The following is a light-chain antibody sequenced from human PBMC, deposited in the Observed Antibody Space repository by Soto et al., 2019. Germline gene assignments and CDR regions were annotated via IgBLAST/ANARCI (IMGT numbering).Light chain of an antibody. CDR1: QGISTY. V-gene: IGKV1-8*01. CDR3: QQYYTYPRT. J-gene: IGKJ1*01. Sequence: AIRMTQSPSSFSASTGDRVTLTCRASQGISTYLAWYQQKPGKAPKLLIYAASTLQSGVPSRFSGSGSGTDFTLTINCLQSEDFTTYYCQQYYTYPRTFGQGTKVEI. CDR2: AAS.